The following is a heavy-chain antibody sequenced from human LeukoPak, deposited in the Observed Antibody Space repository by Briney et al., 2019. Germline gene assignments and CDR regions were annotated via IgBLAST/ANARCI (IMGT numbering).Heavy chain of an antibody. CDR1: GFTFSNAW. V-gene: IGHV3-48*01. CDR3: ARTIYGSGYYYVDAFDI. Sequence: GGSLRLSRAASGFTFSNAWMSWVRQAPGKGLEWVSYISSSSGTIYYADSVKGRFTISRDNAKNSLYLQMNSLRAEDTAVYYCARTIYGSGYYYVDAFDIWGQGTMVTVSS. D-gene: IGHD3-22*01. CDR2: ISSSSGTI. J-gene: IGHJ3*02.